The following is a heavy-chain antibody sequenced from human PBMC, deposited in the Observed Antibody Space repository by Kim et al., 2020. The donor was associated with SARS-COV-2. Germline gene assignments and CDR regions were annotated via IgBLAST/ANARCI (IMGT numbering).Heavy chain of an antibody. V-gene: IGHV4-59*08. CDR3: ARHGHYDFWQTHYYYYMDV. J-gene: IGHJ6*03. Sequence: SETLSLTCTVSGGSISSYYWSWIRQPPGKGLEWIGYIYYSGSTNYNPSLKSRVTISVDTSKNQFSLKLSSVTAADTAVYYCARHGHYDFWQTHYYYYMDVWGKGTTVTVSS. CDR1: GGSISSYY. D-gene: IGHD3-3*01. CDR2: IYYSGST.